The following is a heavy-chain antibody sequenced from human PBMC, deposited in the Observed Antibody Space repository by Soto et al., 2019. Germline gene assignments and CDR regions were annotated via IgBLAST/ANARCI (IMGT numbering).Heavy chain of an antibody. CDR3: ARGLGYGRTNWFDP. CDR1: GGSFSGYY. V-gene: IGHV4-34*01. J-gene: IGHJ5*02. Sequence: QVQLEQWGAGLLKPSETLSLTCAVYGGSFSGYYWSWIRQPPGKGLEWIGEINHSGSTNYNPSLKSRVTISVDTSKNQFSLKLSSVTAADTAVYYCARGLGYGRTNWFDPWGQGTLVTVSS. D-gene: IGHD5-18*01. CDR2: INHSGST.